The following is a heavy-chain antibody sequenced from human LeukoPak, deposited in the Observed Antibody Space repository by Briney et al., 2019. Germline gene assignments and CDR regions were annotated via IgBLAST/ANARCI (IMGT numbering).Heavy chain of an antibody. CDR3: AKDRHFQH. J-gene: IGHJ1*01. V-gene: IGHV3-23*01. Sequence: PGGSLRLSCAASGFSFSSYAMSWVRPAPGEGLEWVSAISGSGGSTYYADSVKGRFTISRDNYKNTLYLQMNSLRAEDTAVYYCAKDRHFQHWGQGTLVTVSS. CDR2: ISGSGGST. CDR1: GFSFSSYA.